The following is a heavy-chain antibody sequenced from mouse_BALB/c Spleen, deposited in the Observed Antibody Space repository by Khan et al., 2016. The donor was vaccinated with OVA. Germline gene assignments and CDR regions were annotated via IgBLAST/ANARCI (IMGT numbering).Heavy chain of an antibody. V-gene: IGHV5-6*01. CDR1: GFTFSTYG. CDR3: ARLAYYYNSEGFAY. J-gene: IGHJ3*01. D-gene: IGHD1-1*02. CDR2: ISSGGHYT. Sequence: EVNLVESGGDLVKTGGSLKLSCAASGFTFSTYGMSWVRQTPDKRLEWVATISSGGHYTYYIDSVKGRFTISRDNAKNILDLQMTSLRSEDTAIYYCARLAYYYNSEGFAYWGRGTLVTVSA.